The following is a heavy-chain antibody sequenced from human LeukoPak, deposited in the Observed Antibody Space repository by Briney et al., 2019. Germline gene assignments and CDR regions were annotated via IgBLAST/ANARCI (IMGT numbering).Heavy chain of an antibody. Sequence: SETLSLTCTVSGGSISSGSYYWSWIRQPAGKGLEWIGRMYTSGSTYYNPSLRSRVTISVDTSKNEFSLNLTSVTAADTAIYYCARGLASGYPPIPFDYWGQGTLVTVSS. J-gene: IGHJ4*02. CDR3: ARGLASGYPPIPFDY. V-gene: IGHV4-61*02. D-gene: IGHD3-3*01. CDR1: GGSISSGSYY. CDR2: MYTSGST.